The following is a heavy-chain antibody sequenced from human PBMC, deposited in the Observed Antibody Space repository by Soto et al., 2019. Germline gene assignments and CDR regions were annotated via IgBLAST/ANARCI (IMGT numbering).Heavy chain of an antibody. V-gene: IGHV1-3*01. CDR2: INAGNGNT. CDR3: ARRLAATPAWFDP. J-gene: IGHJ5*02. CDR1: GYTFTSYA. D-gene: IGHD2-15*01. Sequence: ASVKVSCKASGYTFTSYAMHWVRQAPGQRLEWMGWINAGNGNTKYSQKFQGRVTITRDTSASTAYMELSSLRSEDTAVYCWARRLAATPAWFDPWGQGTLVTVSS.